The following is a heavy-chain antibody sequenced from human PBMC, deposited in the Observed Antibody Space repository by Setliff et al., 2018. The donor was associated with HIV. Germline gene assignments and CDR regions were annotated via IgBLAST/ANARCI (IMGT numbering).Heavy chain of an antibody. CDR2: ISYDGSNK. V-gene: IGHV3-30*04. J-gene: IGHJ3*02. CDR1: GFTFSSYA. D-gene: IGHD5-12*01. Sequence: GGSLRLSCAASGFTFSSYAMHWVRQAPGKGLEWVAVISYDGSNKYYADSVKGRFTISKDNAKSSLYLQMNSLRAEDTAVYYCARVRRHSGRPGTFDIWGQGTMVTVSS. CDR3: ARVRRHSGRPGTFDI.